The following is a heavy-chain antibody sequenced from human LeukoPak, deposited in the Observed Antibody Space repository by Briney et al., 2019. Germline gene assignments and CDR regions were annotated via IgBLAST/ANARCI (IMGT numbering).Heavy chain of an antibody. CDR2: IGTRGTTM. Sequence: PGGSLRLPCAASGFTFTSYVMNWVCQPPGKGLEWISYIGTRGTTMYYADSVKGRFTISRDNAKNSLYLQMNSLRDEDTAIYYCARGRGSSWGQGTLVTVSS. CDR3: ARGRGSS. CDR1: GFTFTSYV. D-gene: IGHD2-21*01. V-gene: IGHV3-48*02. J-gene: IGHJ5*02.